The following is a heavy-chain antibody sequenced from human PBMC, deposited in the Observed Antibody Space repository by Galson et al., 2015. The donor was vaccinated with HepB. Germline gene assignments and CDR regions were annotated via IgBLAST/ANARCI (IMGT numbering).Heavy chain of an antibody. CDR1: GGSVSNYF. Sequence: SETLSLTCTVSGGSVSNYFWSWLRQPPGKGLEWIGYIYYSGTTNYNPSLKSRVTISIDTSKNQFSLKLTSVTAADTAVYYCARLGDCWGQGTLVTVSS. V-gene: IGHV4-59*08. D-gene: IGHD3-16*01. J-gene: IGHJ4*02. CDR3: ARLGDC. CDR2: IYYSGTT.